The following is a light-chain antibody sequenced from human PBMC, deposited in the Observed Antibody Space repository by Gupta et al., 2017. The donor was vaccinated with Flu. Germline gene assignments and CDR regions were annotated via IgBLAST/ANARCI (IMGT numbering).Light chain of an antibody. CDR2: GAS. CDR3: QQENNWPLT. J-gene: IGKJ4*01. V-gene: IGKV3-15*01. CDR1: QSVSRN. Sequence: SPATLSVSPGERATLAGRASQSVSRNLAWYQQKPGQAPRLLIYGASTRATGNPARLSGSGSGTEFTLTISSRKSEDFAVYYGQQENNWPLTFGGGTKVKIK.